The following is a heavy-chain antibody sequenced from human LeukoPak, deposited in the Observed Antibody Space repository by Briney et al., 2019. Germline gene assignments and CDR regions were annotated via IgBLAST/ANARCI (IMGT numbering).Heavy chain of an antibody. D-gene: IGHD2-21*02. CDR2: ISGSGGST. V-gene: IGHV3-23*01. CDR3: AKVRVVTAAVDFDY. Sequence: QPGGSLRLSCAASGFTFSSYGMHWVRQAPGKGLEWVSAISGSGGSTYYADSVKGRFTISRDNSKNTLYLQMNSLRAEDTAVYYCAKVRVVTAAVDFDYWGQGTLVTVSS. J-gene: IGHJ4*02. CDR1: GFTFSSYG.